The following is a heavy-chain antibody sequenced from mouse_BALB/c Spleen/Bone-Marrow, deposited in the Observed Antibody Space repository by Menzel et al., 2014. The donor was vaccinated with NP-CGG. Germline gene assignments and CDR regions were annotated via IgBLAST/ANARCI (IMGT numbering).Heavy chain of an antibody. CDR1: GFSLTSYG. CDR2: IWAGGST. J-gene: IGHJ4*01. D-gene: IGHD2-3*01. V-gene: IGHV2-9*02. Sequence: VQGVESGPGLVAPSQSLSITCTVSGFSLTSYGVHWVRQPPGKGLEWLGIIWAGGSTNYNSALMSRLSISKDNSKSXVFLKMNSLQTDDTAMYYCAREDGYFHYYAVDYWGQGTSVTVSS. CDR3: AREDGYFHYYAVDY.